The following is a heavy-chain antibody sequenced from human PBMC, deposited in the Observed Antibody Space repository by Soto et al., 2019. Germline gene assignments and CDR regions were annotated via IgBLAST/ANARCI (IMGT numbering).Heavy chain of an antibody. Sequence: TSASLTLTCNFSGAALNRGNYYWSWIRQVPGKGLEWIGHIYVTGAVDYNPSLRDRITISQDTSERQFSLNLRLVTAADTAVYYCARLRIATNNYKWFDPWGQGTLFTVS. CDR2: IYVTGAV. V-gene: IGHV4-31*03. CDR3: ARLRIATNNYKWFDP. D-gene: IGHD2-21*01. J-gene: IGHJ5*02. CDR1: GAALNRGNYY.